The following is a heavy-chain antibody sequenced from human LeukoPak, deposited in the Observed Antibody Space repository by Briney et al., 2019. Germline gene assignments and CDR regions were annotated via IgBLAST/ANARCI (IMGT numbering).Heavy chain of an antibody. J-gene: IGHJ4*02. CDR3: TREGRVGVPFDY. Sequence: SVKVSCKTSGYTFTDSYMHWVRQAPGQGLEWIGWINPNAGDTTYAQGFHGRVTMTRDTSISTVYMELNSLKLDDTAVYYCTREGRVGVPFDYWGQGTLVTVSS. D-gene: IGHD2-15*01. V-gene: IGHV1-2*02. CDR1: GYTFTDSY. CDR2: INPNAGDT.